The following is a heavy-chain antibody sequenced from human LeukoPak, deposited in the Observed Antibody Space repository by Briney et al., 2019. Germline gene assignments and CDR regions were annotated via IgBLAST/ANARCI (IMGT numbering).Heavy chain of an antibody. V-gene: IGHV4-4*07. CDR2: IYTSGSTSGST. CDR3: AREVAY. Sequence: SETLSLTCTVSGGSISSYYWSWIRQPAGKGLEWIGRIYTSGSTSGSTNYNPSLKSRVTISVDTSKNQFSLKLTSVTAADTAVYYCAREVAYWGQGILVTVPS. J-gene: IGHJ4*02. CDR1: GGSISSYY.